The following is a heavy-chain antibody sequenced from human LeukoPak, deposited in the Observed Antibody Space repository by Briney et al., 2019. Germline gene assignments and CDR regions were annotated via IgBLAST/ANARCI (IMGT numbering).Heavy chain of an antibody. D-gene: IGHD3-22*01. CDR2: ISAYNGNT. J-gene: IGHJ6*02. CDR1: GYTFTSYG. V-gene: IGHV1-18*01. Sequence: ASVKVSCKASGYTFTSYGISWVRQAPGKGLEWMGWISAYNGNTNYAQKLQGRVTMTTDTSTSTAYMELRSLRSDDTAVYYCARGGYLYYYYYYGMDVWGQGTTVTVSS. CDR3: ARGGYLYYYYYYGMDV.